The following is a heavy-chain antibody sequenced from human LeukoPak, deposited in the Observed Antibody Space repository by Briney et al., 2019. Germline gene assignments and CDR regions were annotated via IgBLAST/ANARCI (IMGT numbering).Heavy chain of an antibody. D-gene: IGHD4/OR15-4a*01. CDR1: GGSISSYY. Sequence: PSETLSLTCTVSGGSISSYYWSWIRQPPGKGLEWIGYIYYSGSTNYNPSLKSRVTISVDTSKNQFSLKLSSVTAADTAVYYCARDDYNYFVYWGQGTLVTVSS. CDR3: ARDDYNYFVY. J-gene: IGHJ4*02. V-gene: IGHV4-59*01. CDR2: IYYSGST.